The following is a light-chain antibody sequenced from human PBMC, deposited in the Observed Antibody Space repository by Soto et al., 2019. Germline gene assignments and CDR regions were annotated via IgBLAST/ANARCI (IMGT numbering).Light chain of an antibody. J-gene: IGKJ4*01. Sequence: DIVMTQSPLSLPVTPGEPASISCRSSQSLLHSSGYTYLDWYLQKPGQSPQLLIYLGSNRATGVPDRFSGSRSGPDFTLQISRVGAEDVGVYYCMQTLQTPLTFGGGTKVEIK. V-gene: IGKV2-28*01. CDR1: QSLLHSSGYTY. CDR3: MQTLQTPLT. CDR2: LGS.